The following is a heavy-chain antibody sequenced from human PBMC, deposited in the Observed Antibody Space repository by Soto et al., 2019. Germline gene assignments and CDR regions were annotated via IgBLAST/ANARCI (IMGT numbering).Heavy chain of an antibody. Sequence: QLQLQESGSGLVKPSQTLSLTCAVSGGSISSGGYSWSWIRQPPGKGLEWIGYIYHSGSTYYNPSLKSRVTISVDRSKNQFSLKLSSVTAADTAVYYCAREIASSGPGLNRFDPWGQGTLVTVSS. J-gene: IGHJ5*02. CDR1: GGSISSGGYS. D-gene: IGHD3-10*01. CDR2: IYHSGST. V-gene: IGHV4-30-2*01. CDR3: AREIASSGPGLNRFDP.